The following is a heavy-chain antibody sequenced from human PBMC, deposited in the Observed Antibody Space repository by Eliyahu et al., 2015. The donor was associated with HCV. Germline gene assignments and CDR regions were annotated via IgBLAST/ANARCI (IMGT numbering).Heavy chain of an antibody. Sequence: PSLKSRVTISVDTSKNQFSLKLSSVTAADTAVYYCATSGYSSSWYQKNAFDIWGQGTMVTVSS. V-gene: IGHV4-31*02. CDR3: ATSGYSSSWYQKNAFDI. D-gene: IGHD6-13*01. J-gene: IGHJ3*02.